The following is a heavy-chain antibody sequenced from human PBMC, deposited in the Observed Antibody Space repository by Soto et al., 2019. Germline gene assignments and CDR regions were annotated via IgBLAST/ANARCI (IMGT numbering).Heavy chain of an antibody. CDR3: ARDTVRYSGYDYEVREYYYYGMDV. J-gene: IGHJ6*02. Sequence: QVQLQESGPGLVKPSQTLSLTCTVSGGSISSGDYYWSWIRQPPGKGLEWIGYIYYSGSTYYNPSLKSRVTISVDTSKNQFSLKLSSVTAADTAVYYCARDTVRYSGYDYEVREYYYYGMDVWGQGTTVTVSS. CDR1: GGSISSGDYY. V-gene: IGHV4-30-4*01. D-gene: IGHD5-12*01. CDR2: IYYSGST.